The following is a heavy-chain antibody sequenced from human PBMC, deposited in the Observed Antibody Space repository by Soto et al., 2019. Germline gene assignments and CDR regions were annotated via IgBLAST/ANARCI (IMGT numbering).Heavy chain of an antibody. CDR3: GRDGRDCRYRLIYSCYRGAED. CDR2: INIGRGNT. CDR1: GYDFSSYA. Sequence: ASVKVSCKASGYDFSSYAMHWLRQAPGQRLEWMGWINIGRGNTEYSQNFQDRITIIRDTSSSTVYMELNSLKSEDTAVYYCGRDGRDCRYRLIYSCYRGAEDWGQGTMIIV. D-gene: IGHD2-15*01. V-gene: IGHV1-3*04. J-gene: IGHJ4*03.